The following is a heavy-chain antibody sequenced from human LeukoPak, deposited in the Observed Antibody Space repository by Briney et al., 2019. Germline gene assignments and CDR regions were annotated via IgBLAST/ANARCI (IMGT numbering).Heavy chain of an antibody. Sequence: PSETLSLTCTVSGGSISSGGYYWSWIRQHPGKGLEWIGYIYYSGSTYYNPSPKSRVTISVDTSKNQFSLKLSSVTAADTAVYYCARGSYGLDYFDYWGQGTLVTVSS. CDR2: IYYSGST. CDR1: GGSISSGGYY. D-gene: IGHD3-16*01. V-gene: IGHV4-31*03. J-gene: IGHJ4*02. CDR3: ARGSYGLDYFDY.